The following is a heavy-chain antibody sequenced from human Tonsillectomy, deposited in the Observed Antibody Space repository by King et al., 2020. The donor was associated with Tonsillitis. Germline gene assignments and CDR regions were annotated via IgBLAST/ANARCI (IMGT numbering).Heavy chain of an antibody. CDR3: ARDISTDVDTPMVDAFDI. V-gene: IGHV4-59*01. J-gene: IGHJ3*02. CDR2: IYDSGTT. CDR1: GGSISGDY. Sequence: QLQESGPGLLKPSETLSLTCTVSGGSISGDYWSWIRQPPGKGLEWIANIYDSGTTNYNPSLKSRVTISINTSNNQFSLKLSSVTAADTAVYYFARDISTDVDTPMVDAFDIWGQGTMVTVS. D-gene: IGHD5-18*01.